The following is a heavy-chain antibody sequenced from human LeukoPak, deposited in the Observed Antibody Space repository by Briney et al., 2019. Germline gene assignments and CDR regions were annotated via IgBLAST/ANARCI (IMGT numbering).Heavy chain of an antibody. CDR1: GYTFNSYG. J-gene: IGHJ4*02. V-gene: IGHV1-18*01. Sequence: ASVMVSCKASGYTFNSYGISWVRQAPGQGLEWMGWISAYNGNTNYAQKLQGRVTMTTDTSTSTAYMELRSLRSDDTAVYYCARVGIPTYYYDSSGSQIDYWGQGTLVTVSS. CDR3: ARVGIPTYYYDSSGSQIDY. D-gene: IGHD3-22*01. CDR2: ISAYNGNT.